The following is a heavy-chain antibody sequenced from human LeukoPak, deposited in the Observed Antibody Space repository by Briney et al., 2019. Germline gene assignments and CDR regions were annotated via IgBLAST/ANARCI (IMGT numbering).Heavy chain of an antibody. J-gene: IGHJ4*02. Sequence: PSETLSLTCTVSGGSISSSSHYWGWIRQPPGKGLEWIGVSTYYNPSLKNRVTISRDTSKNQFSLKLSSVTAADTAIYYCARAGYSYGIISYFHSWGQGTLVTVSS. D-gene: IGHD5-18*01. CDR2: VST. CDR3: ARAGYSYGIISYFHS. CDR1: GGSISSSSHY. V-gene: IGHV4-39*01.